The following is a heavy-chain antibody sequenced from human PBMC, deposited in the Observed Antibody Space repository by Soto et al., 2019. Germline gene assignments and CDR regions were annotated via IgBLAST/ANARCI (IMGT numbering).Heavy chain of an antibody. J-gene: IGHJ4*01. CDR1: GYTFTEYD. D-gene: IGHD2-21*02. CDR2: VSPENRNA. Sequence: QVQVVQSRAEVKKPGASVKVSCKTSGYTFTEYDLNWVRQAPGQGLEYMGWVSPENRNAGYAPQFRGRVSMTTDTSISTAYLELTNLTYEDTAVYYCEVTPGFWGHGNMVTVSS. CDR3: EVTPGF. V-gene: IGHV1-8*01.